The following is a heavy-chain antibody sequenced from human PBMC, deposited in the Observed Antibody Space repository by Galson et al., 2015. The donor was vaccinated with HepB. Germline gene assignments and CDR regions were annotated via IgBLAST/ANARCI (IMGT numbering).Heavy chain of an antibody. V-gene: IGHV6-1*01. CDR2: TYYRSKWYN. D-gene: IGHD3-16*01. CDR1: GDSVSSNSVA. J-gene: IGHJ4*02. Sequence: CAISGDSVSSNSVAWNWIRQSPSRGLEWLGRTYYRSKWYNDYALAVKSRITINSDTSKNQFSLQLNSVTPDDTAVYYCTRPRGGFDYWGQGNLVTVSS. CDR3: TRPRGGFDY.